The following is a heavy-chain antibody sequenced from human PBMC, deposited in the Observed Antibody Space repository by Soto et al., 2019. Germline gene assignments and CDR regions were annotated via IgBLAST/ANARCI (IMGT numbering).Heavy chain of an antibody. CDR2: IYHSGST. CDR1: GGSISSYY. J-gene: IGHJ4*02. V-gene: IGHV4-59*01. Sequence: SETLSLTCTVSGGSISSYYWSWIRQPPGKGLEWIGYIYHSGSTNYNPSLKSRVTISVDTSKNQFSLKLSSVTAADTAVYYCARGGGRFLEWLLSNWGQGTLVTVSS. D-gene: IGHD3-3*01. CDR3: ARGGGRFLEWLLSN.